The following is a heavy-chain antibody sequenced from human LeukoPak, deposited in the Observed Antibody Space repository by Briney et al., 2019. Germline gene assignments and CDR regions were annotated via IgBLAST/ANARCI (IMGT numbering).Heavy chain of an antibody. CDR1: GFTFSSYA. D-gene: IGHD1-26*01. CDR2: ISGSGDST. J-gene: IGHJ3*02. CDR3: AKGIGLANDAFDI. V-gene: IGHV3-23*01. Sequence: GGSLRLSCAASGFTFSSYAMHWVRQAPGKGLEWVSLISGSGDSTYYADSARGRFAISRDNSKNTLYLQMNSLRAEDTAIYYCAKGIGLANDAFDIWGQGTMVTVSS.